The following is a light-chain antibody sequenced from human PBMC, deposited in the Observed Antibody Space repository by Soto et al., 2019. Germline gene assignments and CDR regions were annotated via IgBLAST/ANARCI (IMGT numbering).Light chain of an antibody. CDR1: QRVSSRD. V-gene: IGKV3-20*01. CDR3: QQYGTSPLYT. J-gene: IGKJ2*01. Sequence: ESVLTQSPGTLSLSPGERATLSCRASQRVSSRDLAWYQQKPGQAPRLLIYGTSTRDTGIPDRFSGSGSGTDFTLTISRLEPEDFAVYYCQQYGTSPLYTFGQGTKLEIK. CDR2: GTS.